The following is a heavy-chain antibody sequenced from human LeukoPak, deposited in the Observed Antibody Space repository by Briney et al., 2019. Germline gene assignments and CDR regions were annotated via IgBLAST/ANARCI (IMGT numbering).Heavy chain of an antibody. J-gene: IGHJ6*03. V-gene: IGHV4-39*07. CDR1: GGSISSSSYY. CDR2: IYYSGST. CDR3: ARVASSSYYYYYYMDV. D-gene: IGHD6-6*01. Sequence: SETLSLTCTVSGGSISSSSYYWGWIRQPPGKGLEWIGSIYYSGSTYYNPSLKSRVTISVDTSKNQFSLKLSPVTAADTAVYYCARVASSSYYYYYYMDVWGKGTTATVSS.